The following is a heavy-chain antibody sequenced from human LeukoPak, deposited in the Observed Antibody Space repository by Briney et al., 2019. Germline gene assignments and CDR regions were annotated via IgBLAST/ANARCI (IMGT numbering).Heavy chain of an antibody. V-gene: IGHV1-2*02. CDR2: INPNSGGT. D-gene: IGHD3-22*01. CDR3: ARDDYYYDSSGRTSNWFDP. CDR1: GYTFTGYY. J-gene: IGHJ5*02. Sequence: ASVKVSCKASGYTFTGYYMHWVRQAPGQGLEWMGWINPNSGGTNYAQKFQGRVTMTRDTSISTAYMKLSRLRSDDTAVYYCARDDYYYDSSGRTSNWFDPWGQGTLVTVSS.